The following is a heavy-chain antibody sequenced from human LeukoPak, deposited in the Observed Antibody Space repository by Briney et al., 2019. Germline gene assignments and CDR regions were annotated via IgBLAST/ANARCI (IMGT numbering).Heavy chain of an antibody. D-gene: IGHD5-18*01. V-gene: IGHV1-24*01. Sequence: ASVEVSCKVSGYTLTELSMHWVRQAPGKGLEWMGGFDPEDGETIYAQKFQGRVTMTEDTSTDTAYMELSSLRSEDTAVYYCATDGRGYSYGYVVHWGQGTLVTVSS. CDR2: FDPEDGET. J-gene: IGHJ5*02. CDR1: GYTLTELS. CDR3: ATDGRGYSYGYVVH.